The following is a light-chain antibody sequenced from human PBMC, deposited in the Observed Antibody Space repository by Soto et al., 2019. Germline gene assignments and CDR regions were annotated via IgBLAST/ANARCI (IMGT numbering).Light chain of an antibody. J-gene: IGLJ3*02. Sequence: QSVLTQPPSASGTPGQRVTISCSGSSSNIGSNTVNWYQQLPGTAPTLHIYYNNQRPSGIPDRFSGSKSGTSASLAISGLQSEDEAHYFCQSYDFTLGAFGVFGGGTKLTVL. V-gene: IGLV1-44*01. CDR1: SSNIGSNT. CDR3: QSYDFTLGAFGV. CDR2: YNN.